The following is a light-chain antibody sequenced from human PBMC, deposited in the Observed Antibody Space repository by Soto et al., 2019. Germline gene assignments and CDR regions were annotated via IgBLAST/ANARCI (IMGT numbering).Light chain of an antibody. CDR2: GAS. V-gene: IGKV3-20*01. Sequence: EVVMTQSPSTLSMSPWEGLRVSFRASQGIGDTLAWYQQRPGQAPSLLIYGASSRATGIPDRFSGSGSGTDFTLTISRLEPEDFGVYYCQQYGSSHWTFGQGTKVDIK. J-gene: IGKJ1*01. CDR1: QGIGDT. CDR3: QQYGSSHWT.